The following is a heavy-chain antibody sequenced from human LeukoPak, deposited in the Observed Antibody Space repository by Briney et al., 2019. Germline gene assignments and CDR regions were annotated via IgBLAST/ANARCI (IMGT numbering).Heavy chain of an antibody. V-gene: IGHV4-34*01. D-gene: IGHD3-10*01. Sequence: SETLSLTCAVSGGSFSGYYWSWIRQPPGKGLEWIGEINHSGSTNYNPSLKSRVTISVDTSKNQFSLKLSSVTAADTAVYYCARGRGYMVRGAYYYYGMDVWGQGTTVTVSS. J-gene: IGHJ6*02. CDR2: INHSGST. CDR3: ARGRGYMVRGAYYYYGMDV. CDR1: GGSFSGYY.